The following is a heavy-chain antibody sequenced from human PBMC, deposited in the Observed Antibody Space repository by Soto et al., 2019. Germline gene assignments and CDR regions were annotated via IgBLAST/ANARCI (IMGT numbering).Heavy chain of an antibody. D-gene: IGHD5-12*01. CDR3: ARDPIVATMYYFDY. V-gene: IGHV3-30*04. CDR1: GFTFSSYA. CDR2: ISYDGSNK. J-gene: IGHJ4*02. Sequence: GGSLRLSCAASGFTFSSYAMHWVRQAPGKGLEWVAVISYDGSNKYYADSVKGRFTISRDNSKNTLYLQMNSLRAEDTAVYYCARDPIVATMYYFDYWGQGTLVTVSS.